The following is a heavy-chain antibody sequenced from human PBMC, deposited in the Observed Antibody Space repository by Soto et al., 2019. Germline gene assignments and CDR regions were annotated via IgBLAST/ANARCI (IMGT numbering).Heavy chain of an antibody. CDR1: GGSFSGYY. D-gene: IGHD3-3*01. J-gene: IGHJ6*03. CDR2: INHSGST. Sequence: SETLSLTCAVYGGSFSGYYWSWIRQPPGKGLEWIGEINHSGSTNYNPSLKSRVTISVDTSKNQFSLKLSSVTAADMAVYYCARGFYYDFWSGYYRPHYYYYYMDVWGKGTTVTVSS. CDR3: ARGFYYDFWSGYYRPHYYYYYMDV. V-gene: IGHV4-34*01.